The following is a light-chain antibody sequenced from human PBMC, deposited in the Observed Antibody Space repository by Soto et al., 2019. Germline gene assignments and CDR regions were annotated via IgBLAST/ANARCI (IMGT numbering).Light chain of an antibody. J-gene: IGKJ4*01. CDR2: CVS. Sequence: EIVMTQSPATLSVSPGERATLSCRASQSVTNNWLAWYQQKPGQAPSLLIYCVSTRATGIPARISGSGSGAEFTFTISSVQSEDFAVYYFPQYCSWPLTFGGGTKVEIK. CDR3: PQYCSWPLT. V-gene: IGKV3-15*01. CDR1: QSVTNN.